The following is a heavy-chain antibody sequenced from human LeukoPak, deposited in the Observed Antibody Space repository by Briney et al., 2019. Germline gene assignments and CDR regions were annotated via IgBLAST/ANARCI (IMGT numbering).Heavy chain of an antibody. D-gene: IGHD5-12*01. CDR3: ARSGRGTYYYFDL. CDR2: ISGYNGNT. J-gene: IGHJ4*02. V-gene: IGHV1-18*01. Sequence: WVRQAPGQGLEWMGWISGYNGNTNYAQKFLGRVSMTADTATSTAYMELRSLTSDDTAMYYCARSGRGTYYYFDLWGQGTLVTVSS.